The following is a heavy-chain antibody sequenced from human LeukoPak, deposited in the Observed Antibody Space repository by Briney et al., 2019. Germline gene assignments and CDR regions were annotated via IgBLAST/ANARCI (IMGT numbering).Heavy chain of an antibody. CDR3: AKLDCSSTSCSSNFQH. J-gene: IGHJ1*01. CDR1: GFTFSNYA. Sequence: PGGSLRLSCAASGFTFSNYAISWVRQAPGKGLEWVSGITWKGDIIDYADSVQGRFTISRDKSKNALYLQMNSLRAEDTAIYYCAKLDCSSTSCSSNFQHWGQGSLVTVSS. V-gene: IGHV3-23*01. CDR2: ITWKGDII. D-gene: IGHD2-2*01.